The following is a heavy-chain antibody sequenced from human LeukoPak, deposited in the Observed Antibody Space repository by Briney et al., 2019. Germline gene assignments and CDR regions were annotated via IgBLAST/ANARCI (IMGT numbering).Heavy chain of an antibody. CDR3: AGVNYPTHFDY. CDR1: GFTFSTYW. Sequence: GGSLRLSCAASGFTFSTYWMTWVRQSPGKGLEWVANIKQDGSGEYSVDSVKGRFTISRDNAKNSLYLQMDSLRAEDTAVYYCAGVNYPTHFDYWGQGTLVTVSS. CDR2: IKQDGSGE. J-gene: IGHJ4*02. V-gene: IGHV3-7*04. D-gene: IGHD5-24*01.